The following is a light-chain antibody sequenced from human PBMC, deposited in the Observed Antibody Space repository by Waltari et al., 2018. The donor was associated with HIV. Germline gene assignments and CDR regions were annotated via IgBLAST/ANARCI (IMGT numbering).Light chain of an antibody. Sequence: HSVLTQAPSASGTLGQRVTISCSGSISHLGTNSVSWFQQPPGMSPRLIIFSDSQRPSGVPDRFAASKSGTSASLAIDGLESGDEADYYCAARDDILSGSWVFGGGT. J-gene: IGLJ3*02. CDR3: AARDDILSGSWV. V-gene: IGLV1-44*01. CDR1: ISHLGTNS. CDR2: SDS.